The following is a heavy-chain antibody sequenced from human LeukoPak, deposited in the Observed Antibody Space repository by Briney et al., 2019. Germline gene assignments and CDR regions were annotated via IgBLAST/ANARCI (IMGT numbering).Heavy chain of an antibody. J-gene: IGHJ3*02. D-gene: IGHD3-22*01. CDR2: IYTSGST. V-gene: IGHV4-61*02. CDR3: AGAFRVVVIEDAFDI. Sequence: SQTLSLACTVSGGSISRGSDYWSSIRQHAGEGLEWIWRIYTSGSTNYNPSLKSRVTISVDTSKNHFSLKLSSLTAADTAVYYCAGAFRVVVIEDAFDIWGQGTMVTVSS. CDR1: GGSISRGSDY.